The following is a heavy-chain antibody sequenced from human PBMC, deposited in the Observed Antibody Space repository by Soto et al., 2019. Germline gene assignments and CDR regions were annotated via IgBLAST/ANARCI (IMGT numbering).Heavy chain of an antibody. D-gene: IGHD6-13*01. Sequence: PGGSLRLSCTASGFTFSDYPMTWFRQAPGKGLEWVGFIRDKAYGGTTEYAASVKGRFTISRDDSKSIAYLQMNSLKIEDTAVYYCARDVGYTAGHFFDYWGQGTLVTVSS. J-gene: IGHJ4*02. CDR3: ARDVGYTAGHFFDY. CDR1: GFTFSDYP. V-gene: IGHV3-49*03. CDR2: IRDKAYGGTT.